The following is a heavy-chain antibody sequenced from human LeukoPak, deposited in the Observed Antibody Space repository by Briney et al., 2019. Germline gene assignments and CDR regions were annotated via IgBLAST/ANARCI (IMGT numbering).Heavy chain of an antibody. V-gene: IGHV3-23*01. CDR2: ISGSGGST. CDR1: GFTSSSYA. CDR3: AKAKYQLLCFGY. D-gene: IGHD2-2*01. J-gene: IGHJ4*02. Sequence: GGSLRLSCAASGFTSSSYAMSWVRQAPGKGLEWVSAISGSGGSTYYADSVKGRFTISRDNSKNTLYLQMNSLRAEDTAVYYCAKAKYQLLCFGYWGQGTLVTVSS.